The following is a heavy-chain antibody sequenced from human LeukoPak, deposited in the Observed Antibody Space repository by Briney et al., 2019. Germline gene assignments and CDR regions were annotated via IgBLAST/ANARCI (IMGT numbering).Heavy chain of an antibody. CDR2: ISCSSSTI. V-gene: IGHV3-48*01. CDR3: AKENTICSSTSCYTTTFDC. Sequence: GGSLRLSCAASGFTFSSYSMNWVRQAPGKGLEWVSYISCSSSTIYYADSVKGRFTIFRDNSKNTLYLQVNSLRAEDTAIYYCAKENTICSSTSCYTTTFDCWGQGTLVTVSS. CDR1: GFTFSSYS. D-gene: IGHD2-2*02. J-gene: IGHJ4*02.